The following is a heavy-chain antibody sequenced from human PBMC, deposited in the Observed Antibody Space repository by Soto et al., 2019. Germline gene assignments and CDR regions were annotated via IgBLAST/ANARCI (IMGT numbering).Heavy chain of an antibody. V-gene: IGHV1-2*04. Sequence: ASVKVSCKASGYTFTGYYMHWVRQAPGQGLEWMGWINPNGGGTNYAQKSQGCVTMTRXTXXSXXXMXLXXLRXDXTAVYYCARSASSSYYYGMDVWGQGTTVTVSS. CDR1: GYTFTGYY. J-gene: IGHJ6*02. CDR2: INPNGGGT. CDR3: ARSASSSYYYGMDV. D-gene: IGHD6-6*01.